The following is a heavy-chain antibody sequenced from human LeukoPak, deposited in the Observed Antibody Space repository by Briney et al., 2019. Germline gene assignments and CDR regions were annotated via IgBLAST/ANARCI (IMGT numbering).Heavy chain of an antibody. Sequence: ASVKVSCKASGYTFTSYDINWVRQATGQGLEWMGWMNPNSGNTGYAQKFQGRVTMTRNTSISTAYMELSSLRSEDTAVYYCARADYYDSSGYYYGEPFDYWGQGTLVTVSS. D-gene: IGHD3-22*01. J-gene: IGHJ4*02. CDR2: MNPNSGNT. V-gene: IGHV1-8*01. CDR3: ARADYYDSSGYYYGEPFDY. CDR1: GYTFTSYD.